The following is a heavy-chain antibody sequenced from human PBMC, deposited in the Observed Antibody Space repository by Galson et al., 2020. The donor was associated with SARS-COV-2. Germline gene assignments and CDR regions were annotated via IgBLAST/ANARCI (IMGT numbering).Heavy chain of an antibody. CDR3: ASVGDMATARTDYYYYGLDV. D-gene: IGHD3-16*01. J-gene: IGHJ6*02. Sequence: GGSLRLSCAASGFPFSSYSMNWVRQAPGKGLEWVSSISAGSTYTYYADSEKGRFTISRDNTKNSLFLQMNSLRAEDTAVYYCASVGDMATARTDYYYYGLDVWGQGTTVTVSS. V-gene: IGHV3-21*01. CDR1: GFPFSSYS. CDR2: ISAGSTYT.